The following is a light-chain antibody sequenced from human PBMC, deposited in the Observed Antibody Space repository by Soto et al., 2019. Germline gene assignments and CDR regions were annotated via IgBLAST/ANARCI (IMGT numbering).Light chain of an antibody. CDR2: AAS. J-gene: IGKJ4*01. Sequence: DIPMTQSPSSLSASVGDRVTITCRASQSISSSLNWYQLKPGQAPKLLIYAASSLQSGVPSRFSGSGSGTDFTLTITSLQLEDFATYYCHQTYSSPFTFGGGTTVEIK. CDR1: QSISSS. CDR3: HQTYSSPFT. V-gene: IGKV1-39*01.